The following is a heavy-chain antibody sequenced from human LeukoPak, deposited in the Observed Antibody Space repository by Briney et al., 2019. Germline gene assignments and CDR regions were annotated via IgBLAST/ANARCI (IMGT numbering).Heavy chain of an antibody. CDR1: GYTFTGYY. V-gene: IGHV1-2*06. J-gene: IGHJ4*02. CDR3: ARDRSPRKYYGSGSYSEFDY. D-gene: IGHD3-10*01. Sequence: ASVKVSCKASGYTFTGYYMHWVRQAPGQGLEWMGRINPNSGGTNYAQKFQGRVTMTRDTSISTAYMELSRLRSDGTAVYYCARDRSPRKYYGSGSYSEFDYWGQGTLVTVSS. CDR2: INPNSGGT.